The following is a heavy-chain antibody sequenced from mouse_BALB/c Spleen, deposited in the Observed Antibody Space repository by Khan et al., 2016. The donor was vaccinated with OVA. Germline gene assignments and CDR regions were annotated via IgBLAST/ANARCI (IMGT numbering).Heavy chain of an antibody. J-gene: IGHJ3*01. CDR1: GFSLTGFG. D-gene: IGHD1-2*01. CDR2: IWGDGST. CDR3: SRELRLGVFAY. V-gene: IGHV2-6-7*01. Sequence: QVQLQQSGPGLVAPSQSLSITCTVSGFSLTGFGINWVRQPPGKGLEWLGMIWGDGSTDYNSVLKSRLSISKDNSKSQVFLKMNSLQTDDTARYYWSRELRLGVFAYWGQGTLVTVSA.